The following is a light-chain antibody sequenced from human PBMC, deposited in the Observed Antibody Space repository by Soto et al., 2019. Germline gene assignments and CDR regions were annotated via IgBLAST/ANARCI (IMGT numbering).Light chain of an antibody. J-gene: IGKJ1*01. CDR2: AAS. V-gene: IGKV1-5*01. CDR3: QQFSSYST. Sequence: DIPMTQSPSTLSASVGDRVTITCRASQSIDNWLAWYQQKPGKAPKLLIYAASTFETGVPSRFSGSGSGTEFTLTIKSLQPDDFATYYCQQFSSYSTFGQGTKVEIK. CDR1: QSIDNW.